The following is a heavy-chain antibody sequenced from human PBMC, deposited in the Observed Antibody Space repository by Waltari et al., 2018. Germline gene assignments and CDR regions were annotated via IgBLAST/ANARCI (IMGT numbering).Heavy chain of an antibody. CDR3: ASGVGATCFDY. J-gene: IGHJ4*02. CDR2: IYYSGST. Sequence: QLQLQESGPGLVKPSETLSLTCTVSGGSISSSSYSWGWIRQPPGKGLEWIGSIYYSGSTYYNPSLKSRVTISVDTSKNQFSLKLSSVTAADTAVYYCASGVGATCFDYWGQGTLVTVSS. CDR1: GGSISSSSYS. V-gene: IGHV4-39*07. D-gene: IGHD1-26*01.